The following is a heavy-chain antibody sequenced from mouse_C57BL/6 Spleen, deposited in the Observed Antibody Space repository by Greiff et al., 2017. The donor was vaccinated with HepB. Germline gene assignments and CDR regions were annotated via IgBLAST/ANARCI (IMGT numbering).Heavy chain of an antibody. J-gene: IGHJ4*01. V-gene: IGHV1-54*01. CDR2: INPGSGGT. D-gene: IGHD2-4*01. CDR1: GYAFTNYL. Sequence: VKLMESGAELVRPGTSVKVSCKASGYAFTNYLIEWVKQRPGQGLEWIGVINPGSGGTNYNEKFKGKATLTADKSSSTAYMQLSSLTSEDSAVYFCARSVYDYEDYYAMDYWGQGTSVTVSS. CDR3: ARSVYDYEDYYAMDY.